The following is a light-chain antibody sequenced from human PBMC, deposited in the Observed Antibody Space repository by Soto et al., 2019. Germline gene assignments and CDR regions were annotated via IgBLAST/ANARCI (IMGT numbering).Light chain of an antibody. CDR2: GAS. V-gene: IGKV3-20*01. CDR1: QSVSSTY. J-gene: IGKJ4*01. CDR3: QQYGSSAPLT. Sequence: EIVLTQSPGTLSLSPGERATLSCRASQSVSSTYLAWYQQEPGQAPRLLMYGASSRAAGIPDRFSGSGSGTDFTLTISRLEPEDFAVYYCQQYGSSAPLTFGGGTKVDIK.